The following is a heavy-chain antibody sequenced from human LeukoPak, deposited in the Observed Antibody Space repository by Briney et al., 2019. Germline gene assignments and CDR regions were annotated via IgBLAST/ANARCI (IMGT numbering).Heavy chain of an antibody. D-gene: IGHD4-17*01. Sequence: SETLSLTCTVSGGSISSSSYYWGWIRQPPGKGLEWIGSIYYSGSTYYNPSLKSRVTISVDTSKNQFSLQLSSVTAADTAVYYCARHVPYGDSPLDYWGQGTLVTVSS. CDR2: IYYSGST. CDR3: ARHVPYGDSPLDY. CDR1: GGSISSSSYY. J-gene: IGHJ4*02. V-gene: IGHV4-39*07.